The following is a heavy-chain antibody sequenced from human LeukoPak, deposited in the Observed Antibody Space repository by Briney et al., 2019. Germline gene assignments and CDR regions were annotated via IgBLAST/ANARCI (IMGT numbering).Heavy chain of an antibody. CDR1: GFSLRPSGMG. CDR3: ARITPTGAFDI. J-gene: IGHJ3*02. CDR2: IDWDDDK. Sequence: EAGPALVKPTQTLHLTCTFSGFSLRPSGMGGRWIRPPPGEALEWLARIDWDDDKFYSTSLKTRLTISKDTSKNQVVLTMTNMDPVDTATYYCARITPTGAFDIWGQGTMVTVSS. V-gene: IGHV2-70*04. D-gene: IGHD4-17*01.